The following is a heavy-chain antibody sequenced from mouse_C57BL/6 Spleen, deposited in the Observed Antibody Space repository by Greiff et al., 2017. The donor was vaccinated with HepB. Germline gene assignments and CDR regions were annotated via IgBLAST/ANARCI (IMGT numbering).Heavy chain of an antibody. J-gene: IGHJ2*01. CDR3: ARSGYGSSYYFDY. D-gene: IGHD1-1*01. CDR2: INPSSGYT. Sequence: VQGVESGAELARPGASVKMSCKASGYTFTSYTMHWVKQRPGQGLEWIGYINPSSGYTKYNQKFKDKATLTADKSSSTAYMQLSSLTSEDSAVYYCARSGYGSSYYFDYWGQGTTLTVSS. CDR1: GYTFTSYT. V-gene: IGHV1-4*01.